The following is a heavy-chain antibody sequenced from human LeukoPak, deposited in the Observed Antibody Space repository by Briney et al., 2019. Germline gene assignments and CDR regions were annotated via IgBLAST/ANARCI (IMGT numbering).Heavy chain of an antibody. CDR3: ATASYYDSTWGAFDI. CDR2: ISRDSDIR. D-gene: IGHD3-22*01. V-gene: IGHV3-48*01. Sequence: GGSLRLSCAASGFIFGRDSMNWVRQAPGRGLEWISYISRDSDIRYYADSVRGRFHISRDNSKNTLYLQMNSLRAKDTAVYYCATASYYDSTWGAFDIWGQGTMVTVSS. CDR1: GFIFGRDS. J-gene: IGHJ3*02.